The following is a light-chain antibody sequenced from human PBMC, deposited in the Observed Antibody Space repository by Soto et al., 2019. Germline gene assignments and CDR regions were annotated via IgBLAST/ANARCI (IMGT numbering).Light chain of an antibody. CDR3: QQYNNWPPIT. Sequence: EIVLTQSPGTLSLSRGERATLSCRAIQSVSSSRLAWYRQKPGQAPRLLIYGASSRATGIPDRFSGSGSGTDFTLTISSLQSEDFAVYYCQQYNNWPPITFGQGTRLEIK. J-gene: IGKJ5*01. CDR1: QSVSSSR. V-gene: IGKV3-20*01. CDR2: GAS.